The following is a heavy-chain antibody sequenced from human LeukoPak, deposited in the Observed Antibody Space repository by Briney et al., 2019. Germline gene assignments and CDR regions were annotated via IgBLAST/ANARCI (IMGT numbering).Heavy chain of an antibody. CDR2: IRSSSSHT. CDR3: ARRLTTGGFFDY. D-gene: IGHD4-11*01. J-gene: IGHJ4*02. V-gene: IGHV3-11*06. CDR1: GFTFSNYY. Sequence: SGGSLRLSCAAPGFTFSNYYMSWIRQAPGKGLEWVSYIRSSSSHTNYADSVKSRFTISRDNAKNPLYLQMNSLRAEDTAVYYGARRLTTGGFFDYWGQGTLVTVSS.